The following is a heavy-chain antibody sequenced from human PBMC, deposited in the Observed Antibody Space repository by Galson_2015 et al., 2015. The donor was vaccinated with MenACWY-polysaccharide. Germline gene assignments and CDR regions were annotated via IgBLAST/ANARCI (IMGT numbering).Heavy chain of an antibody. V-gene: IGHV3-23*01. CDR2: ISGSGGST. Sequence: SLRLSCAASGFTFSSYAMSWVRQAPGKGLEWVSAISGSGGSTYYADSVKGRFTISRDNSKNTLYLQMNSLRAEDTAVYYCAKDTPYCSSTSCYPPTSAGMDVWGQGTTVTVSS. CDR3: AKDTPYCSSTSCYPPTSAGMDV. D-gene: IGHD2-2*01. CDR1: GFTFSSYA. J-gene: IGHJ6*02.